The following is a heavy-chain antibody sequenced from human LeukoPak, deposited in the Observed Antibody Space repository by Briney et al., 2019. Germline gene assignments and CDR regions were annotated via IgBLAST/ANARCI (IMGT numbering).Heavy chain of an antibody. D-gene: IGHD6-19*01. CDR3: ARDPPHALAVAGWFGAFDI. Sequence: GGSLRLSCAASGFTFSNYAISWVRQAPGRGLEWVSGISFGDGGTYYADSVKGRFTISRDNSKNTLYLQMNSLRAEDTAVYYCARDPPHALAVAGWFGAFDIWGQGTMVTVSS. CDR1: GFTFSNYA. CDR2: ISFGDGGT. V-gene: IGHV3-23*01. J-gene: IGHJ3*02.